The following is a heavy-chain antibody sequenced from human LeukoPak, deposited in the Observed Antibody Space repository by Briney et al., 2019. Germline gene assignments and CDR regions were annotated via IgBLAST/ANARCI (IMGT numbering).Heavy chain of an antibody. D-gene: IGHD2-8*01. CDR2: IIPIFGIA. CDR1: GGTFSSYA. Sequence: ASVKVSCKASGGTFSSYAISWVRQAPGQGLEWMGRIIPIFGIANYAQKFQGRVTITADKSTSTAYMELSSLRSEDTAVYYCARDRGPDSDIALIPGRVYGMDVWGQGTTVTVSS. J-gene: IGHJ6*02. V-gene: IGHV1-69*04. CDR3: ARDRGPDSDIALIPGRVYGMDV.